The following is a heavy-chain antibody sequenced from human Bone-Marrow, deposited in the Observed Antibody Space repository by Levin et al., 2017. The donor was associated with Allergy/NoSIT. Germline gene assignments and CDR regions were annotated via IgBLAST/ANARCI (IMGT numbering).Heavy chain of an antibody. D-gene: IGHD5-12*01. CDR2: IYHRGST. Sequence: NPSETLSLTCAVSGGSISSSNWWSWVRQPPGKGLEWIGEIYHRGSTNYNPSLKSRVTISVDKSKNHFSLKLSSVTAADTAVYYCARATHVWLRWDLYFDCWGQGTLVTVSS. J-gene: IGHJ4*02. V-gene: IGHV4-4*02. CDR1: GGSISSSNW. CDR3: ARATHVWLRWDLYFDC.